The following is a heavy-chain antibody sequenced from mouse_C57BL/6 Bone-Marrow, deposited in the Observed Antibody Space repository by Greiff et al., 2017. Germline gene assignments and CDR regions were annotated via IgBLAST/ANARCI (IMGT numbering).Heavy chain of an antibody. CDR1: GYTFTDYN. J-gene: IGHJ3*01. V-gene: IGHV1-18*01. CDR3: ARTYYSNYVLAWFAD. D-gene: IGHD2-5*01. CDR2: INPNNGGT. Sequence: EVKLQESGPELVKPGASVKIPCKASGYTFTDYNMDWVKQSHGKSLEWIGDINPNNGGTIYNQKFKGKATLTVDKSSSTAYMELRSLTSEDTAVYYCARTYYSNYVLAWFADWGQGTLVTVSA.